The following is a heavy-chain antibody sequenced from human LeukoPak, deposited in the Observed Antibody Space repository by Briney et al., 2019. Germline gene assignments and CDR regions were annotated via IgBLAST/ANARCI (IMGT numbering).Heavy chain of an antibody. Sequence: PSETLSLTCAVYGGSFSGYYWSWIRQPPGKGLEWIGEINHSGSTNYNPSLKSRVTISVDTSKNQFSLKLSSVTAADTAVYYCARGVWFGELLSWGQGTLVTVSS. J-gene: IGHJ4*02. CDR2: INHSGST. V-gene: IGHV4-34*01. CDR1: GGSFSGYY. CDR3: ARGVWFGELLS. D-gene: IGHD3-10*01.